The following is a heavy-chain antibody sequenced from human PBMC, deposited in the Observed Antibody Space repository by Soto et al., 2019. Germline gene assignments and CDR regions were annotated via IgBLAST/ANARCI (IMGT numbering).Heavy chain of an antibody. V-gene: IGHV4-30-4*08. CDR2: IYYSGSI. J-gene: IGHJ6*02. D-gene: IGHD2-21*02. CDR3: AREDDGGDRDYYGLDV. CDR1: GGSIGSDIDH. Sequence: ASETLSLTCSVSGGSIGSDIDHWTWIRQSPGKGLEWIGYIYYSGSIFYNPSFKSRVTISVDTSKNQFSLQLSSVTAADTAVYFCAREDDGGDRDYYGLDVWGQGTTVTVSS.